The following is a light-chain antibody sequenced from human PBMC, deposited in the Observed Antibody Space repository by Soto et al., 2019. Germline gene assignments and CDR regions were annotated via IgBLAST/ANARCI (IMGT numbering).Light chain of an antibody. J-gene: IGKJ1*01. CDR2: DVS. Sequence: DIVMTQTPLSLSVTPGQPASISCKSSQSLLHSDGKTFLFWYLQKPGQAPQLLIYDVSNRFSGVTDRFSGSGSGTDFTLQISRVEAEDVGVYYCMESRQLPLTFGQGTKVEIK. V-gene: IGKV2D-29*01. CDR3: MESRQLPLT. CDR1: QSLLHSDGKTF.